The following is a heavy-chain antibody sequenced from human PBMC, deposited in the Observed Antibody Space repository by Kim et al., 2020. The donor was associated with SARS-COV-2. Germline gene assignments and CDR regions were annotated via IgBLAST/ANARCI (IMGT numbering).Heavy chain of an antibody. V-gene: IGHV3-43*01. CDR3: AKDVLFLKGAPGTRAFDS. D-gene: IGHD6-13*01. Sequence: KGRFSISRDNSKNSLYLQMNSLRTEDSALYYCAKDVLFLKGAPGTRAFDSWGQGTLVTVSS. J-gene: IGHJ4*02.